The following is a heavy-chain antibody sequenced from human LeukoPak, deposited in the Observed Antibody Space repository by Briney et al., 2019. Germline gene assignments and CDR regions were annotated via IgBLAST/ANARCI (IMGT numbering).Heavy chain of an antibody. CDR1: GYTFTSYG. J-gene: IGHJ6*02. CDR3: ARDYPLYDFWSGYYYYGMDV. V-gene: IGHV1-18*01. CDR2: ISAYNGNT. Sequence: GASVKVSCKASGYTFTSYGISWVRQAPGQGLEWMGWISAYNGNTNYAQKLQGRVTMTTDTSTSTAYMELRSLRSDDTAVCYCARDYPLYDFWSGYYYYGMDVWGQGTTVTVSS. D-gene: IGHD3-3*01.